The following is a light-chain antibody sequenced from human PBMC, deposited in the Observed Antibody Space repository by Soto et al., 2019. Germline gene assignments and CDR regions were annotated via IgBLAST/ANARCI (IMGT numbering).Light chain of an antibody. CDR3: QQRYNWPNT. J-gene: IGKJ2*01. V-gene: IGKV3-11*01. Sequence: IVLTQSPATLSLSPGERATLSCRASQSVGTYLAWYQHNPCQAPRLLIYDASNRATGIPARFSGSGSGTDVTLTISSPEPEDGAVYYCQQRYNWPNTFGQGTKLEIK. CDR1: QSVGTY. CDR2: DAS.